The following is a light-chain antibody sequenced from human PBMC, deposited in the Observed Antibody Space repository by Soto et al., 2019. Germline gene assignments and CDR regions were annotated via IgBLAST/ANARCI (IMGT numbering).Light chain of an antibody. CDR3: TSYAGGNNV. Sequence: QSVLTQPPSASGSPGQSVTISCTGTSSDVGGYNYVSWYQQHPGKVPKLMIYELNKRPSGVPDRFSGSKSGNTASLTVSGLQAEDEADYYCTSYAGGNNVFGTGTKVTVL. V-gene: IGLV2-8*01. CDR1: SSDVGGYNY. CDR2: ELN. J-gene: IGLJ1*01.